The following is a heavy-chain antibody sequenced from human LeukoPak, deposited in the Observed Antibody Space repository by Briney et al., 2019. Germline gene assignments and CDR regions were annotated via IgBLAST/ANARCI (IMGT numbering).Heavy chain of an antibody. D-gene: IGHD3-22*01. J-gene: IGHJ3*02. CDR1: NGSITNYY. CDR3: ASLHDTSGYLVGFDI. CDR2: IYYSGTT. Sequence: PSETLSLTCTVSNGSITNYYWNWIRQPPGKGLEWIGYIYYSGTTYYNPSLKSRATISVDTSKNEFSLKLSSVTAADTAVYYCASLHDTSGYLVGFDIWGQGTMVTVFS. V-gene: IGHV4-59*06.